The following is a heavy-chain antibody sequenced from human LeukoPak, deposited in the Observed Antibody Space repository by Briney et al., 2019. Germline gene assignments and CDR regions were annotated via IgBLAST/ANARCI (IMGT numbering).Heavy chain of an antibody. Sequence: ASVKVSCKASGYTFTGYYMHWLRQAPGQGLEWMGWINPNSGGTKYAQKFQGRVTMTRDTSISTAYMEVSRLRSDDTAVYYCATNPAATRGFDNWGQGTLVTVSS. CDR1: GYTFTGYY. V-gene: IGHV1-2*02. CDR3: ATNPAATRGFDN. CDR2: INPNSGGT. J-gene: IGHJ4*02. D-gene: IGHD2-2*01.